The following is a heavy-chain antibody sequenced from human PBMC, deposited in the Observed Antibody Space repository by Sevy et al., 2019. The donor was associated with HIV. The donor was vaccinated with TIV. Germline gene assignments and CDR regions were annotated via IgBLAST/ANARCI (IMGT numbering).Heavy chain of an antibody. J-gene: IGHJ4*02. CDR1: GFTFSKYS. V-gene: IGHV3-23*01. Sequence: GGSLRLSCAASGFTFSKYSMSWVRQPPGKGLEWVSTLSFGCGEINYADSVKGWFTISRDNSKSSVYLQMNNLRPEDTAVYYCAREGCTKPHDYWGQGPLVTVSS. CDR3: AREGCTKPHDY. CDR2: LSFGCGEI. D-gene: IGHD2-8*01.